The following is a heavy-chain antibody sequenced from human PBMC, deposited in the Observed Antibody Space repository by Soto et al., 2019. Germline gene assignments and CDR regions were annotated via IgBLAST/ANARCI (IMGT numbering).Heavy chain of an antibody. CDR2: ISGSSGYT. J-gene: IGHJ6*02. CDR1: GFSFSDSY. D-gene: IGHD3-10*01. Sequence: QVQLVESGGGLVKPGGSLRLSCAASGFSFSDSYMSWVRQAPGKGLEWVAYISGSSGYTGYADSVKGRFTISRDNAKNSLYLQMNSLRVEDTAVYYCARDRGGYGPPDVWGQGTTFTVSS. V-gene: IGHV3-11*06. CDR3: ARDRGGYGPPDV.